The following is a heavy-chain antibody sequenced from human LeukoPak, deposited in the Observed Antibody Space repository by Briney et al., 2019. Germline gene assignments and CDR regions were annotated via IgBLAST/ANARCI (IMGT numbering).Heavy chain of an antibody. CDR3: ARGGSIGYGAFDI. CDR1: GFTVSSNY. V-gene: IGHV3-66*01. Sequence: GGSLRLSCAASGFTVSSNYMSWVRQAPGKGLEWVSVIYSGGSTYYADSVKGRFTISRDNSKNTLYLQMNSLRAEDTAVYYCARGGSIGYGAFDIWGQGTMVTVSS. CDR2: IYSGGST. J-gene: IGHJ3*02. D-gene: IGHD1-26*01.